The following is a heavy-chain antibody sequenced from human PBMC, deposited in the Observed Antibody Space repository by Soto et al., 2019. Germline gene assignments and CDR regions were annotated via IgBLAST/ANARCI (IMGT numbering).Heavy chain of an antibody. Sequence: SETLSLTCTVSGGSISSYYWSWIRQPPGKGLEWIGYIYYSGSTNYNPSLKSRVTISVDTSKNPFSLKLSSVTAADTAVYYCAREIIAVVPAPSHWFDPWGQGTLVTVSS. CDR1: GGSISSYY. D-gene: IGHD2-2*01. CDR3: AREIIAVVPAPSHWFDP. V-gene: IGHV4-59*01. J-gene: IGHJ5*02. CDR2: IYYSGST.